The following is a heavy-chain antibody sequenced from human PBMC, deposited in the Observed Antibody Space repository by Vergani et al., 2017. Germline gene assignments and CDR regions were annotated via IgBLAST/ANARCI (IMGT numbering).Heavy chain of an antibody. D-gene: IGHD3-10*01. CDR3: ASSRIYYGAGSPDY. CDR1: GASVNSYY. Sequence: QVKLQESCPGLVKPSETLSLTCTVSGASVNSYYWSWIRQPPGKELEWMGYVSFRGDTFSDPSVKGRMTISLNTSSNQFSLYLTSVTAADTAVYYCASSRIYYGAGSPDYWGQGTLVTVSS. CDR2: VSFRGDT. V-gene: IGHV4-59*02. J-gene: IGHJ4*02.